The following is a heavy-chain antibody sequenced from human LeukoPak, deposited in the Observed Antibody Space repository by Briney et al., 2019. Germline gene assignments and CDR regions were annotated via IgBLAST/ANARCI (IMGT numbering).Heavy chain of an antibody. D-gene: IGHD5-24*01. CDR3: ARDGYINLYYFDY. V-gene: IGHV3-30*03. Sequence: PGGSLRLSCAASGFTFSSYGMHWVRQAPGKGLEWVAVISYDGSNKYYADSVKGRFTISRDNSKNTLYLQMNSLRAEDTAVYYCARDGYINLYYFDYWGQGTLVTVSS. CDR2: ISYDGSNK. CDR1: GFTFSSYG. J-gene: IGHJ4*02.